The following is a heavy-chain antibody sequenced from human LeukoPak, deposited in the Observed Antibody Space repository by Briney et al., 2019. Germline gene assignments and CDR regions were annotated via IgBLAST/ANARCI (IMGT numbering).Heavy chain of an antibody. J-gene: IGHJ4*02. V-gene: IGHV1-8*02. CDR2: MNPMSGDT. Sequence: ASVKVSCKTSGYNFPSYDINWVRQAPGQGPEWVGWMNPMSGDTKYAQKFQGRVTLTRNTSISTAYMELSSLGSEDTAMFFCARGIYFSSSDYWGQGTLVTVSS. CDR1: GYNFPSYD. CDR3: ARGIYFSSSDY. D-gene: IGHD6-6*01.